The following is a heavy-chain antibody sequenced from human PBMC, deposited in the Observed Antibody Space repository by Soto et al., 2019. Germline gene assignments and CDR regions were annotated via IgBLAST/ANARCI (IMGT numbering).Heavy chain of an antibody. J-gene: IGHJ6*02. D-gene: IGHD3-10*01. CDR2: LSYDGSNK. Sequence: QVQLVESGGGVVQPGRSLRLSCAASGFTFSSSGMHWVRQAPGKGLEWVAVLSYDGSNKYYADSVKGRFTSSRDNSKNTLYLQMNSLRAEDTGVDYCAKDRYDVLLWFGDGMDVWGQGTTVTVSS. CDR1: GFTFSSSG. V-gene: IGHV3-30*18. CDR3: AKDRYDVLLWFGDGMDV.